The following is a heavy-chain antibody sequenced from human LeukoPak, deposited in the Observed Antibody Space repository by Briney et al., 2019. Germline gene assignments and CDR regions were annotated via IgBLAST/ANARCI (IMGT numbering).Heavy chain of an antibody. D-gene: IGHD3-16*01. J-gene: IGHJ3*02. CDR2: IYHSGST. Sequence: SETLSLTCAVSGGSISSGGYSWSWIRQPPGKGLEWIGYIYHSGSTYYNPSLKSRVTISVDTSKNQFSLKLSSVTAADTAVYYCARARLGISPIMAFDIWGQGTMVTVSS. V-gene: IGHV4-30-2*05. CDR1: GGSISSGGYS. CDR3: ARARLGISPIMAFDI.